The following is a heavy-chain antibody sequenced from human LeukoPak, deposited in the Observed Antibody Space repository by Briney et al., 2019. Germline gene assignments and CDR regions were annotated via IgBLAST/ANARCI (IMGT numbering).Heavy chain of an antibody. Sequence: PSETLSLTCPVSGGSISSSSYYWGWIRQPPGKGLEWIGSIYYSGSTYYNPSLKSRVTISVDTSKNQFSLKLSSVTAADTAVYYCAGRGMQWLARNWGQGTLVTVSS. D-gene: IGHD6-19*01. CDR2: IYYSGST. CDR1: GGSISSSSYY. CDR3: AGRGMQWLARN. J-gene: IGHJ4*02. V-gene: IGHV4-39*07.